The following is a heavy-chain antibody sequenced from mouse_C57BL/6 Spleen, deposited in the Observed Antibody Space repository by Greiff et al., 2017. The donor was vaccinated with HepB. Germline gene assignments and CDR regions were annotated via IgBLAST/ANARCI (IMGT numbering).Heavy chain of an antibody. CDR2: IDPEDGET. J-gene: IGHJ2*01. CDR3: ARADYGSSPDY. Sequence: EVQLQQSGAELVKPGASVKLSCTASGFNIKDYYMHWVKQRTEQGLEWIGRIDPEDGETKYATKFQGKATITADTSSNTAYLQLSSLTSEDTAVYYCARADYGSSPDYWGQSTTLTVSS. D-gene: IGHD1-1*01. CDR1: GFNIKDYY. V-gene: IGHV14-2*01.